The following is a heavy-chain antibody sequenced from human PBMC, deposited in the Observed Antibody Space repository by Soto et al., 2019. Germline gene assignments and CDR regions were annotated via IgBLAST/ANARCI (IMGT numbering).Heavy chain of an antibody. V-gene: IGHV1-58*01. D-gene: IGHD3-10*01. CDR1: GFTFTSSA. CDR2: IVVGSGNT. CDR3: AAPPGEGFGEFGYYYGMDV. Sequence: ASVKVSCKASGFTFTSSAVQWVRQARGQRLEWIGWIVVGSGNTNYAQKFQERVTITRDMSTSTAYMELSSLRSEDTAVYYCAAPPGEGFGEFGYYYGMDVWGQGTTVTVSS. J-gene: IGHJ6*02.